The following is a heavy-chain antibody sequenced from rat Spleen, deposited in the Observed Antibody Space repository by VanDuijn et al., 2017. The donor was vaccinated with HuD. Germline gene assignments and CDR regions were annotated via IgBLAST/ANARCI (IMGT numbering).Heavy chain of an antibody. V-gene: IGHV5-29*01. J-gene: IGHJ4*01. CDR1: GFTYSNYV. D-gene: IGHD4-3*01. CDR2: INYDGRST. CDR3: ARHGRGERTYYYVLDA. Sequence: EVQLVESGGGLVQPGRSLKLSCVASGFTYSNYVMAWVSQAPTKGLEWVATINYDGRSTFYRDSVRARFTISRDNAKSTLYLQMDSLQSEDTATYYCARHGRGERTYYYVLDAWGQGASVTVSA.